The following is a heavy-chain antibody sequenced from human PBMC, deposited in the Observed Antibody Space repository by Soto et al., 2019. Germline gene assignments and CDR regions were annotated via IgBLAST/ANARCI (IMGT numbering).Heavy chain of an antibody. CDR2: TYYRSKWYN. V-gene: IGHV6-1*01. D-gene: IGHD2-21*02. CDR1: GDSVSSNSAA. CDR3: ATVDTYCGGDCYSPHPFDY. J-gene: IGHJ4*02. Sequence: PSQTLSLTCAISGDSVSSNSAAWNWIRQSPSRGLEWLGRTYYRSKWYNDYAVSVKSRITINPDTSKNQFSLQLNSVTPEDTAVYYCATVDTYCGGDCYSPHPFDYWGQGTLVTVSS.